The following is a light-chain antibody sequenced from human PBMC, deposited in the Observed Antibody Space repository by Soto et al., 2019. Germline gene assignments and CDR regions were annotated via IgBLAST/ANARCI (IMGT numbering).Light chain of an antibody. V-gene: IGKV3D-15*01. CDR2: GAS. CDR3: QQYNNWPPIT. CDR1: QSVSSN. Sequence: EIVVTQCPATLSVSPGERATLSCRASQSVSSNLAWYQQKPGESPRLLLYGASTRAHGIPARFSGSGSATAFTPRISSMQPEDFAISYCQQYNNWPPITFGQGTRLEIK. J-gene: IGKJ5*01.